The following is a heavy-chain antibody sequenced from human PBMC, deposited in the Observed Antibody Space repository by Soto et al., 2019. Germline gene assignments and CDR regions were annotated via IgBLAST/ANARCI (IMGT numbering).Heavy chain of an antibody. V-gene: IGHV1-69*02. CDR3: PRRLGGPMDD. Sequence: QVQLVQYGAEVQKPGSSVRVSCKASGTIFSSYTISWVRQSPGQGLEWMGRIIPILGETNSAQKFQGRVTRTAEKSPITAYIELNSLRFEDTAMYYCPRRLGGPMDDWGEVNTVTVSS. J-gene: IGHJ6*02. CDR2: IIPILGET. D-gene: IGHD3-16*01. CDR1: GTIFSSYT.